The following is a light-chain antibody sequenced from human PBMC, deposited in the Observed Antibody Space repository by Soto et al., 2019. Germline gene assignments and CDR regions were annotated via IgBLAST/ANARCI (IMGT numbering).Light chain of an antibody. CDR3: QQYQSDTWT. CDR1: EDISTW. Sequence: DIQMTQSPSSVSASVGDRVTITCRSSEDISTWLAWYQQKPGKAPKLLIYAASSLQSGVPSRFSGSGSATEFTLTISDLQPDDFATYYCQQYQSDTWTFGQGTKVDI. V-gene: IGKV1-12*01. CDR2: AAS. J-gene: IGKJ1*01.